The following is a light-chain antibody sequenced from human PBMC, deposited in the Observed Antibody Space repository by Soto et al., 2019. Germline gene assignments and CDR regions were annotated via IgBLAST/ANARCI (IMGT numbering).Light chain of an antibody. Sequence: EIVLTQSPATLSLSPGERATVSCRASQSVSSHLAWYQQKRGQAPRLLIYDASSRATGIPARFSGSGSGTDFTLTSSSLEPEDFAVYYCQQGGNWPLTFCQGTRLEIK. CDR1: QSVSSH. CDR3: QQGGNWPLT. V-gene: IGKV3-11*01. CDR2: DAS. J-gene: IGKJ5*01.